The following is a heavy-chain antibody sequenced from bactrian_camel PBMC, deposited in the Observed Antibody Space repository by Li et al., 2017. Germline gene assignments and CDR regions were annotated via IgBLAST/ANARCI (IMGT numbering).Heavy chain of an antibody. Sequence: LVESGGGSVQAGGSLRLSCVASGFPTSTACMGWFRQAPGKEREGVAGIRSEGDETYLDSVKGRFTISKDNAKNTLYLQMDALKLEDTAMYYCAYGVYGDNWNRWYGVSSYNYWGQGTQV. J-gene: IGHJ4*01. V-gene: IGHV3S6*01. CDR1: GFPTSTAC. CDR2: IRSEGDET. D-gene: IGHD6*01. CDR3: AYGVYGDNWNRWYGVSSYNY.